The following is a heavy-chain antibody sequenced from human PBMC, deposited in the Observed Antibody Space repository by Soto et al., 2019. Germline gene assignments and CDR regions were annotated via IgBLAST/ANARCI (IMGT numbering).Heavy chain of an antibody. J-gene: IGHJ4*01. CDR3: ARASGSGSGSSVNHYLAY. Sequence: EVQLWESGGDGVQPGGSLRLSCAASGFAVGNYWMSWVRQAPGQGLEWLATIKRDAMAKKYVASVKGRFTMSRDNAKTSLYLQMDSLRDADTAFYSCARASGSGSGSSVNHYLAYWSHGTLVTVSS. CDR2: IKRDAMAK. V-gene: IGHV3-7*01. D-gene: IGHD3-10*01. CDR1: GFAVGNYW.